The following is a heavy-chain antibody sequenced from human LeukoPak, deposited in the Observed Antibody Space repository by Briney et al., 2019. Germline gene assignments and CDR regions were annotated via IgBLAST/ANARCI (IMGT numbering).Heavy chain of an antibody. CDR2: INHSGST. J-gene: IGHJ5*02. CDR3: AREGGTVFGFDP. Sequence: SETLSLTCAVYGGSFSGYYWSWIRQPPGKGLEWIGEINHSGSTNYNPSLKSRVTISVDTSKNQFSLKLSSVTAADTAVYYCAREGGTVFGFDPWGQGTLVTVSS. CDR1: GGSFSGYY. V-gene: IGHV4-34*01. D-gene: IGHD4-11*01.